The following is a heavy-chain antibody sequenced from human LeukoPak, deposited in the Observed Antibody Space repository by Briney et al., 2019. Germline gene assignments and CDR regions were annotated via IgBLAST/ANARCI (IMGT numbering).Heavy chain of an antibody. Sequence: ASVKVSCKASGGTFSSYAISWVRQAPGQGLEWMGGIIPIFGTANYAQKFQGRVTITADESTSTAYMELSSLRSEDTAVYYCASDYGDYVYYYYYGMDVWGQGTTVTVSS. CDR2: IIPIFGTA. CDR3: ASDYGDYVYYYYYGMDV. CDR1: GGTFSSYA. V-gene: IGHV1-69*13. D-gene: IGHD4-17*01. J-gene: IGHJ6*02.